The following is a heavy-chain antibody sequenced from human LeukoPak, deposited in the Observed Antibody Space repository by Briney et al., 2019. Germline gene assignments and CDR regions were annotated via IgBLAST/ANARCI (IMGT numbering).Heavy chain of an antibody. V-gene: IGHV3-66*02. Sequence: PGGSLRLSCAASGFTVSSNYMSWVRQAPGKGLEWVSVIYSGGSTYYADSVKGRFTISRDNSKNTLYLQMNSLRAEDTAVHYCARELLGGFSNWFDPWGQGTLVTVSS. D-gene: IGHD2-15*01. J-gene: IGHJ5*02. CDR2: IYSGGST. CDR1: GFTVSSNY. CDR3: ARELLGGFSNWFDP.